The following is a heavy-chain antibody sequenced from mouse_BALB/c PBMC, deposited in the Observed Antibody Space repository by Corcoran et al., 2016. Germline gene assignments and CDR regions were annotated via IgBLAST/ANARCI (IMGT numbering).Heavy chain of an antibody. CDR3: AREPRAMDY. Sequence: QIQLVQSGPELKKPGETVKISCKASGYTFTNYGMNGVKQAPGKGLKWMGWINTYPGESTYADDFKGRFAFSLETSASNAYLQINNLKNEDTATYICAREPRAMDYWGQGTSVTVSS. J-gene: IGHJ4*01. V-gene: IGHV9-3-1*01. CDR1: GYTFTNYG. CDR2: INTYPGES.